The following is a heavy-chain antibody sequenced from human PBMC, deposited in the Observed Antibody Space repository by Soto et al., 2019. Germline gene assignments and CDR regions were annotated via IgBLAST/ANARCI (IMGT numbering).Heavy chain of an antibody. CDR3: ARHATYYDILGGYYFDY. CDR1: GYSFISYW. V-gene: IGHV5-51*01. J-gene: IGHJ4*02. Sequence: RGESLKISCKGSGYSFISYWIAWVRQMPGKGLEWMAIINPGDSETKYSPSFEGQVIISADESINTAYLQWSSLKASDTAMYYCARHATYYDILGGYYFDYWGQGTQVTVSS. CDR2: INPGDSET. D-gene: IGHD3-9*01.